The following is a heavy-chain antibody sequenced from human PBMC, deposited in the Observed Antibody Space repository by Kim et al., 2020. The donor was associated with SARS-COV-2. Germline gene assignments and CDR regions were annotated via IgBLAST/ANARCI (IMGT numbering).Heavy chain of an antibody. D-gene: IGHD2-2*01. CDR1: GFTFGDYA. CDR2: IRSKAYGGTT. Sequence: GGSLRLSCTASGFTFGDYAMSWVRQAPGKGLEWVGFIRSKAYGGTTEYAASVKGRFTISRDDSKSIAYLQMNSLKTEDTAVYYCTRDRKGYCSSTSCYGYFDYWGQGTLVTVSS. V-gene: IGHV3-49*04. J-gene: IGHJ4*02. CDR3: TRDRKGYCSSTSCYGYFDY.